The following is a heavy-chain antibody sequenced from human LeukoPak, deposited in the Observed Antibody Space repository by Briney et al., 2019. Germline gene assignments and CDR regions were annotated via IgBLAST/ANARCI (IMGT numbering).Heavy chain of an antibody. Sequence: SETLSLTCAVYGGSFSGYYWSWIRQPPGKGLEWIGEINHSGSTNYNPSLKSRVTISVDTSKNQFSLKLSSVTAADTAVYYCASPLNYYDSSGYFTSPFDYWGQGTLVTVSS. CDR3: ASPLNYYDSSGYFTSPFDY. D-gene: IGHD3-22*01. CDR2: INHSGST. V-gene: IGHV4-34*01. CDR1: GGSFSGYY. J-gene: IGHJ4*02.